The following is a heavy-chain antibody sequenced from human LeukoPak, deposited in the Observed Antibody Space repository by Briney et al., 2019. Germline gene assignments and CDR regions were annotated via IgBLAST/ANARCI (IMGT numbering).Heavy chain of an antibody. Sequence: PGGSLRLSCAASGFTFSSYGMRWVRQAPGKGLEWVAFIRYDGSNKYYADSVKGRFTISRDNSKNTLYLQMNSLRAEDTAVYYCAKVVVVVSAAIGPFDYWGQGTLVTVSS. CDR2: IRYDGSNK. CDR3: AKVVVVVSAAIGPFDY. CDR1: GFTFSSYG. V-gene: IGHV3-30*02. J-gene: IGHJ4*02. D-gene: IGHD2-2*02.